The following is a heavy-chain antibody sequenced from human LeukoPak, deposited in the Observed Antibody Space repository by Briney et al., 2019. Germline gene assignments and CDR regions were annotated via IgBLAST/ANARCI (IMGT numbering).Heavy chain of an antibody. D-gene: IGHD2-2*01. V-gene: IGHV3-9*01. J-gene: IGHJ4*02. CDR2: ISWNSGSI. CDR1: GFTFDDYA. Sequence: GRSLRLSCAASGFTFDDYAMHWVRQAPGKGLEWVSGISWNSGSIGYADSVKGRFTISRDNAKSSLYLQMNSLRAEDTALYYCAKDFSRYCSSTSCSPFDYWGQGTLVTVSS. CDR3: AKDFSRYCSSTSCSPFDY.